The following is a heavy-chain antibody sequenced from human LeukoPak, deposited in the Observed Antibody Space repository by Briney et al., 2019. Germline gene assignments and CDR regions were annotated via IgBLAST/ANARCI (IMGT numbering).Heavy chain of an antibody. Sequence: GSLRLSCAASGFTFSDYYMSWIRQAPGKGLEWVSYISSSGSTIYYADSVKGRFTISRDNAKNSLYLQMNSLRAEDTAVYYCARDRYSGSYPLDYWGQGTLVTVSS. CDR1: GFTFSDYY. CDR3: ARDRYSGSYPLDY. CDR2: ISSSGSTI. V-gene: IGHV3-11*01. D-gene: IGHD1-26*01. J-gene: IGHJ4*02.